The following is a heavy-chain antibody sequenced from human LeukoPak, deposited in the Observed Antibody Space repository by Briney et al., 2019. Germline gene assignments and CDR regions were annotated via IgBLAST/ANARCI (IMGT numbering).Heavy chain of an antibody. CDR2: IKSDGTIT. Sequence: GGSLRLSCAASGFTFSNYWMDWVRQAPGKGLVWVSRIKSDGTITSYADSVKGRFTTSRDNAKNTLYLQMNSLRAEDTAVYYCARDPFYGDADLDSWGQGTLVTVSS. CDR3: ARDPFYGDADLDS. V-gene: IGHV3-74*01. CDR1: GFTFSNYW. D-gene: IGHD4-17*01. J-gene: IGHJ4*02.